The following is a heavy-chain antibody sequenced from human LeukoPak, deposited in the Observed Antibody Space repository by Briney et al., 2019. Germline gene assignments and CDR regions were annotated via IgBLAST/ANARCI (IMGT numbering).Heavy chain of an antibody. CDR3: ARRDDSSGYYYFQH. V-gene: IGHV5-51*01. CDR2: IYPGDYDT. Sequence: ESLKISCNGSGYSFTNYWNGWVRQMPGKGLEWMRIIYPGDYDTRYSPAFQGQVTLSADKSISPALLQRSRPKASATAIDYCARRDDSSGYYYFQHGGQGTLVTVYS. J-gene: IGHJ1*01. D-gene: IGHD3-22*01. CDR1: GYSFTNYW.